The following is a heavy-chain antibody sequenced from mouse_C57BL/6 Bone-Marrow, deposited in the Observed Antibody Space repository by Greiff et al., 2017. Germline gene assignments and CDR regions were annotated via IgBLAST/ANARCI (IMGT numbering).Heavy chain of an antibody. Sequence: QVQLKESGPGLVAPSQSLSITCTVSGFSLTSYGVDWVRQSPGKGLEWLGVIWGVGSTNYNSALKSRLSISKDNSKSQVFLKMSSLQTDDTAKYYCASATDGYRFAYWGQGTLVTVSA. CDR2: IWGVGST. V-gene: IGHV2-6*01. J-gene: IGHJ3*01. CDR1: GFSLTSYG. D-gene: IGHD2-3*01. CDR3: ASATDGYRFAY.